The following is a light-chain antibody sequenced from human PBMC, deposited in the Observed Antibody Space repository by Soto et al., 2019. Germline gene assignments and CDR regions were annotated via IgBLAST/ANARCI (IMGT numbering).Light chain of an antibody. V-gene: IGKV1-5*03. CDR3: QQYNSFSWT. CDR1: QSICNW. CDR2: KAS. Sequence: DIQMTQSPSTLSASVGDRVTIACRASQSICNWLAWYQQKAGKAPKLLIYKASTLESGVPSRFSGSGSGTEFTLTISSLQPDDFATYYCQQYNSFSWTFGQGTKVEIK. J-gene: IGKJ1*01.